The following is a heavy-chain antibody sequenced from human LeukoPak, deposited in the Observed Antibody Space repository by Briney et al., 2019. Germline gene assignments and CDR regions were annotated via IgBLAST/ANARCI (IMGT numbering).Heavy chain of an antibody. CDR1: GFTFSSYS. V-gene: IGHV3-21*01. J-gene: IGHJ5*02. D-gene: IGHD6-13*01. CDR3: ARAGYSSSWRQKTYNWFDP. Sequence: GGSLRLSCAASGFTFSSYSMNWVRQAPGKGLEWVSSISSSSYIYYADSVKGRFTISRDNAKNSLHLQVNSLRAEDTAVYYCARAGYSSSWRQKTYNWFDPWGLGTLVTVSS. CDR2: ISSSSYI.